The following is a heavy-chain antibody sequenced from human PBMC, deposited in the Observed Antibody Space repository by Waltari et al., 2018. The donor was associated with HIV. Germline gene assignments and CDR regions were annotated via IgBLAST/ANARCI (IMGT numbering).Heavy chain of an antibody. J-gene: IGHJ4*02. V-gene: IGHV1-3*01. CDR1: GYSFDHFA. CDR2: INPGTGYT. CDR3: ASSSLLTDYSDSSGYYFVD. D-gene: IGHD3-22*01. Sequence: QVQLVQSRSEVKKPGASVRIACTASGYSFDHFAIPWVRQAPGPRLEWVGRINPGTGYTIVSQNFQGRVTLTADTSASTAYMELRSLRSDDTAVYYCASSSLLTDYSDSSGYYFVDWGQGTLVTVSS.